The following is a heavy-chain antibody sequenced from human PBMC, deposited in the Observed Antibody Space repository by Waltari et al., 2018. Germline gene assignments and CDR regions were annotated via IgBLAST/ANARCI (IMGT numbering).Heavy chain of an antibody. D-gene: IGHD3-16*01. J-gene: IGHJ6*02. Sequence: QVQLRESGPGLVKPSQTLSLTCSVSSGSISSGNYYWSWIRQPAGKRLEWIGYIYASGSTNYNPSLKSRVTISVDTSKSQFSLKLSSVTAADTAVYYCARLGGGMDVWGQGTTVTVSS. CDR2: IYASGST. CDR3: ARLGGGMDV. V-gene: IGHV4-61*09. CDR1: SGSISSGNYY.